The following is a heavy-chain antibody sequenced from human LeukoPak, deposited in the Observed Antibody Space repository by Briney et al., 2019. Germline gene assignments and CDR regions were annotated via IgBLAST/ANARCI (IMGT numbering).Heavy chain of an antibody. V-gene: IGHV3-23*01. D-gene: IGHD1-26*01. Sequence: PGESLRLSCAASGVSFTGSAMGWVRQAPGRGVEWVSSFNGTGASTYYAASVKGRFTISRDNSKDTLYLQMNSLRADDTAVYDCAKDRGFSGNYYGFDSWGQGTLVTVSS. CDR1: GVSFTGSA. J-gene: IGHJ4*02. CDR3: AKDRGFSGNYYGFDS. CDR2: FNGTGAST.